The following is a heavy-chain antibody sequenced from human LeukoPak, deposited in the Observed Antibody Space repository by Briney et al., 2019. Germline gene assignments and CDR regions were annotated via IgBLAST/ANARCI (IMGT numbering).Heavy chain of an antibody. CDR2: IYHSGST. Sequence: SETLSLTCAVSAGSISSGGYSWSWIRQPPGKGLEWIGYIYHSGSTYYNPSLKSRVTISVDRSKNQFSLKLSSVTAADTAVYYCARGHDSSGYSNDAFDIWGQGTMVTVSS. J-gene: IGHJ3*02. CDR1: AGSISSGGYS. CDR3: ARGHDSSGYSNDAFDI. D-gene: IGHD3-22*01. V-gene: IGHV4-30-2*01.